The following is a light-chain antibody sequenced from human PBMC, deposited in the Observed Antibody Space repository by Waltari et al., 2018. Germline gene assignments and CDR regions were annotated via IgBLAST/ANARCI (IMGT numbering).Light chain of an antibody. CDR3: QQYGDSPVT. Sequence: EVVLTQSPGTLSLSPGERATLSCRASQSVRHNYVAWYQQKPGQAPRLLIYGVSTRAPGIPDRFSGSGSGTDFTLTISRLEPEDFAVFYCQQYGDSPVTFGGGTKVEI. CDR2: GVS. V-gene: IGKV3-20*01. CDR1: QSVRHNY. J-gene: IGKJ4*01.